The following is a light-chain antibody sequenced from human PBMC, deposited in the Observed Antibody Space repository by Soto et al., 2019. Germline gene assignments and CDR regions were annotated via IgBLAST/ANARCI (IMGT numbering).Light chain of an antibody. CDR1: QSLSSN. Sequence: EIVLRQSPATLSVSPGERATLSCRASQSLSSNLAWYQQKVGQPPRLLIYAASTRATGIPARFSGSGSGTDFTLTISSLEPEDFVVYYCQQRSNWPRELTFGGGTKVDIK. J-gene: IGKJ4*01. V-gene: IGKV3-11*01. CDR2: AAS. CDR3: QQRSNWPRELT.